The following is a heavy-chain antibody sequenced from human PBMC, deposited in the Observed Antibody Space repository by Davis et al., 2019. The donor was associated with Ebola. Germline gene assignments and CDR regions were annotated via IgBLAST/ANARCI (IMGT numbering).Heavy chain of an antibody. V-gene: IGHV3-66*01. J-gene: IGHJ5*02. CDR3: AALRYFDWLSLNWFDP. CDR2: IYSGGST. D-gene: IGHD3-9*01. CDR1: GFTVSSNY. Sequence: PGGSLRLSCAASGFTVSSNYMSWVRQAPGKGLEWVSVIYSGGSTYYADSVKGRFTISRDNSKNTLYLQMNSLRAEDTAVYYCAALRYFDWLSLNWFDPWGQGTLVTVSS.